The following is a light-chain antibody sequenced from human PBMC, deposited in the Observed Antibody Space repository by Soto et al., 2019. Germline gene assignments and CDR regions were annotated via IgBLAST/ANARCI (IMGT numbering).Light chain of an antibody. V-gene: IGKV3-15*01. Sequence: EIVLTQSPATLAVSPGERVTLSCRASQRISDNLAWYQQKPGQPPRLLIYAASTRATGIPARFSGSGSGTDFTLTISSLQSEDFAVYYCQQYSNWPRTFGQGTKLEIK. CDR3: QQYSNWPRT. CDR1: QRISDN. CDR2: AAS. J-gene: IGKJ2*01.